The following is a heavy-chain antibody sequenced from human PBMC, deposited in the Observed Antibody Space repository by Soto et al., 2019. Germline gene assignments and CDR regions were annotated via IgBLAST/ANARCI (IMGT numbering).Heavy chain of an antibody. V-gene: IGHV1-8*01. D-gene: IGHD3-9*01. CDR3: ATSMIFSMPSSFDF. CDR1: GYTFTSYD. Sequence: ASVKVSCKASGYTFTSYDINWVRQATGQGLEWMGWMNPNSGNTGYAQKFQGRVTMTRNTSISTAYMELSSLRSEDTAVYYCATSMIFSMPSSFDFWGQGTMVTVSS. CDR2: MNPNSGNT. J-gene: IGHJ3*01.